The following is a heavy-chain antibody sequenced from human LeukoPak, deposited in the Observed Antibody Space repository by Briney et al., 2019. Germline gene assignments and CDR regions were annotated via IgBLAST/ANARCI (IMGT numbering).Heavy chain of an antibody. CDR3: ATVNCGGDCYSPAYFDF. V-gene: IGHV3-21*01. D-gene: IGHD2-21*02. CDR1: GFTFSSYS. J-gene: IGHJ4*02. Sequence: GGSLRLSCAASGFTFSSYSMNWVRQAPGKGLEWVSSISSSSSYIYYADSVKGRFTISRDNAKNSLYLQMNSLRAEDTAVYYCATVNCGGDCYSPAYFDFWGQGALVTVSS. CDR2: ISSSSSYI.